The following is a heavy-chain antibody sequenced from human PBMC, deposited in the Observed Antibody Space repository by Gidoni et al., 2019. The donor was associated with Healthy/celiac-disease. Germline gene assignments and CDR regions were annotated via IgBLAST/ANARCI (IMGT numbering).Heavy chain of an antibody. V-gene: IGHV4-39*01. CDR2: IYYSGST. D-gene: IGHD6-13*01. CDR1: GGSISSSSYY. Sequence: QLQLQESGPGLVKPSETLSLTCTVAGGSISSSSYYWGWIRQPPGKGLEWIGSIYYSGSTYYNPSLKSRVTISVDTSKNQFALKLSSVTAADTAVYDCARHSVAAAGTFDYWGQGTLVTVSS. J-gene: IGHJ4*02. CDR3: ARHSVAAAGTFDY.